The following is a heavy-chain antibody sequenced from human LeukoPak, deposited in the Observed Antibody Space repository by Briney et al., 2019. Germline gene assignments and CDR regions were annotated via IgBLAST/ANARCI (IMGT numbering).Heavy chain of an antibody. CDR1: RFTFSNYI. Sequence: GGSLRLSCAASRFTFSNYIMNWVRQAPGKGLEWVSSINSASSYINYADSVKGRFTISRDNAKSSLYLQMNSLRAEDTAVYYCAMLNVNTAMAGHYWGQGTLVTVSS. CDR2: INSASSYI. J-gene: IGHJ4*02. D-gene: IGHD5-18*01. V-gene: IGHV3-21*01. CDR3: AMLNVNTAMAGHY.